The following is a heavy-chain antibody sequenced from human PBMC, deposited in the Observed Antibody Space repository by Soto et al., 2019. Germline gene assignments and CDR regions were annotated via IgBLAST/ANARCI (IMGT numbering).Heavy chain of an antibody. CDR3: ARSQGFYEILTGYNRDYLDY. D-gene: IGHD3-9*01. V-gene: IGHV1-18*01. J-gene: IGHJ4*02. Sequence: ASVKVSCKASGYTFTSYGISWVRQAPGQGLEWMGWISAYNGNTNYAQKLQGRVTMTTDTSTSTAYMELRSLRSDDTAVYYCARSQGFYEILTGYNRDYLDYWGQGTLVTVSS. CDR1: GYTFTSYG. CDR2: ISAYNGNT.